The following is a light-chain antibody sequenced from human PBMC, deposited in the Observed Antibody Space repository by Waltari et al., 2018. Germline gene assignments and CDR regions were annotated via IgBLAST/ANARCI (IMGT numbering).Light chain of an antibody. J-gene: IGKJ2*03. CDR2: KAS. V-gene: IGKV1-39*02. CDR3: QHGYDPPYS. CDR1: AKINNY. Sequence: DIELTQSPSSLSASLGDRVTIPCRTSAKINNYLNWYQQKPGNAPKLLIYKASTLQIGVPSRFSGSGSGTDYTFTISSLQSEDIGTYYCQHGYDPPYSFGRGTKVEI.